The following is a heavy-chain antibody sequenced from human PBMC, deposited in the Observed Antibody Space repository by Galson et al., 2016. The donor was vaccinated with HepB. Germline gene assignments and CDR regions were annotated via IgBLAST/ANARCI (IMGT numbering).Heavy chain of an antibody. D-gene: IGHD3-10*01. CDR3: ASSVRGSGSPPGGY. J-gene: IGHJ4*02. V-gene: IGHV3-48*01. Sequence: SLRLSCAVSGFTFSSFSMNWVCQAPGKGLEWVSYISSSSDTIYYADSVKGRFTISRDNAKNSLYLQMNSLRAEDTAVYYCASSVRGSGSPPGGYWGQGILVTVSS. CDR1: GFTFSSFS. CDR2: ISSSSDTI.